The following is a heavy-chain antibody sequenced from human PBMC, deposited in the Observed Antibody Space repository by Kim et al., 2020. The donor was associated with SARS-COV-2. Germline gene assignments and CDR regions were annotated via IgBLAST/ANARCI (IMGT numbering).Heavy chain of an antibody. J-gene: IGHJ4*02. CDR3: ARQGVPLDY. V-gene: IGHV4-39*01. D-gene: IGHD3-16*01. CDR2: GST. Sequence: GSTYYNPSLKSRVTISVDTSKNQFSLKLSSVTAADTAVYYCARQGVPLDYWGQGTLVTVSS.